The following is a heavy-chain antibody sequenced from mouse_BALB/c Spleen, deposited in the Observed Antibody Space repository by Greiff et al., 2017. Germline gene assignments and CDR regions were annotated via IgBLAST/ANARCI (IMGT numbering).Heavy chain of an antibody. V-gene: IGHV1-54*01. Sequence: VQLQQSGAELVRPGTSVKVSCKASGYAFTNYLIEWVKQRPGQGLEWIGVINPGSGDTNYNEKFKGKATLTADKSSSTAYMQLSSLTSDDSAVYFCARGGYGNYYFDYWGQGTTLTVSS. CDR3: ARGGYGNYYFDY. D-gene: IGHD2-10*02. CDR2: INPGSGDT. CDR1: GYAFTNYL. J-gene: IGHJ2*01.